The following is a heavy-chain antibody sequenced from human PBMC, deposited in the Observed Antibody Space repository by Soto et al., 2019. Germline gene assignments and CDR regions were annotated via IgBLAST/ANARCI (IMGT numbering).Heavy chain of an antibody. CDR1: GYTFTSYG. Sequence: ASLKVSCKTSGYTFTSYGISCVRHTPGQGLELMGWISAYNGNTNYAQKLQGRVTMTTDTSTSTAYMELRSLRSDDTAVYYCARSITIFGVVVIEYYGMDVWGQGTTVTVSS. V-gene: IGHV1-18*01. CDR2: ISAYNGNT. D-gene: IGHD3-3*01. CDR3: ARSITIFGVVVIEYYGMDV. J-gene: IGHJ6*02.